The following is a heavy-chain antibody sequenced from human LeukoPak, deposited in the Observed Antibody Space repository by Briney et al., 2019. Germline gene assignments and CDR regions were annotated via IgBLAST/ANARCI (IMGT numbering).Heavy chain of an antibody. CDR3: AREGTPIAAEIPQDNWFDP. CDR1: GFTFSSYE. Sequence: GGSLRLSCAASGFTFSSYEMNWVRQAPGKGLEWVSYISSSGSTIYYADSVKGRFTISRDNAKNSLYLQMNSLRAEDTAVYYCAREGTPIAAEIPQDNWFDPWGQGTLVTVSS. J-gene: IGHJ5*02. D-gene: IGHD6-13*01. CDR2: ISSSGSTI. V-gene: IGHV3-48*03.